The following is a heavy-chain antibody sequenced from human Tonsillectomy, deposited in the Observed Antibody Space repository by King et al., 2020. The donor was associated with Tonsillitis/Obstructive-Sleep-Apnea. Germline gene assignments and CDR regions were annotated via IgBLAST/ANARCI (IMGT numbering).Heavy chain of an antibody. J-gene: IGHJ4*02. CDR1: GFTFDDYA. Sequence: QLVQSGGSLVQPGRSLRLSCAASGFTFDDYAMHWVRQAPGKGLEWVSGISWNSGSIGYADSVKGRFTISRDNAKNSLYLQMNSLGAEDTALYYCAKDVNFDYWGQGTLVTVSS. CDR2: ISWNSGSI. V-gene: IGHV3-9*01. CDR3: AKDVNFDY.